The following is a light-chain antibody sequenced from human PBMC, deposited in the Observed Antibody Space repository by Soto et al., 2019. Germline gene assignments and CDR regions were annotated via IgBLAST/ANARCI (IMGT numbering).Light chain of an antibody. CDR3: QQYNDWPPRT. V-gene: IGKV3-15*01. CDR1: QSVSSN. J-gene: IGKJ1*01. Sequence: EIVMTQSPATLSVSPGESATLSCRASQSVSSNLAWYQQKPGQAPRLLIYGASTRATGIPARFTGSGSGTEFTLTINGLQSEDFALYYCQQYNDWPPRTFGQGTKVEVK. CDR2: GAS.